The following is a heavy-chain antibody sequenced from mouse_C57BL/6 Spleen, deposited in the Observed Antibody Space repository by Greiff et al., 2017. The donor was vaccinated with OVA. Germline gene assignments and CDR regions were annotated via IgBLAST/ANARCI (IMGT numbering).Heavy chain of an antibody. D-gene: IGHD2-5*01. CDR1: GYTFTDYE. CDR3: TRSEVYSNYLWFAY. J-gene: IGHJ3*01. Sequence: QVQLQQSGAELVRPGASVTLSCKASGYTFTDYEMHWVKQTPVHGLEWIGAIDPETGGTAYNQKFKGKAILTADESSSTAYMELRSLTSEDSAVYYCTRSEVYSNYLWFAYWGQGTLVTVSA. CDR2: IDPETGGT. V-gene: IGHV1-15*01.